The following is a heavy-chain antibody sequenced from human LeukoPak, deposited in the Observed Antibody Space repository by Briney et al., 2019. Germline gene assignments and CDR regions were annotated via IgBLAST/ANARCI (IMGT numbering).Heavy chain of an antibody. V-gene: IGHV4-59*01. CDR2: VYYTGST. CDR1: GGSIGTFY. D-gene: IGHD6-19*01. Sequence: SSETLSLTCTVSGGSIGTFYWSWIRRPPGKGLEWIGHVYYTGSTNFNPSLKSRVTISVDTSKNQFFLKLNSVAAADTAVYYCARSAGWLKGAVFDVWGQGTVVTDSS. J-gene: IGHJ3*01. CDR3: ARSAGWLKGAVFDV.